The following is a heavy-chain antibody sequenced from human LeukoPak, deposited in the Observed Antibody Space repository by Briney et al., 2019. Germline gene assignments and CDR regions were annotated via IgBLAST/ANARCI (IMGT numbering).Heavy chain of an antibody. CDR2: INHSGST. D-gene: IGHD2-15*01. CDR1: GGSFSGYY. V-gene: IGHV4-34*01. J-gene: IGHJ4*02. CDR3: ARPVAVVAATNAYKYYFDY. Sequence: SETLSLTCAVYGGSFSGYYWSWIRQPPGKGLEWIGEINHSGSTNYNPSLKSRVTISVDTSKNQFSLKLSSVTAADTAVYYCARPVAVVAATNAYKYYFDYWGREPWSPSPQ.